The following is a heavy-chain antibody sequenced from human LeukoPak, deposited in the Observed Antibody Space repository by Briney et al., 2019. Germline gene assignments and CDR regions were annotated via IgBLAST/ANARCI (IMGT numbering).Heavy chain of an antibody. D-gene: IGHD2-15*01. J-gene: IGHJ5*02. V-gene: IGHV1-69*01. Sequence: GASVKVSCKASGGIFNSFSYSWVRQAPGQGLEWIGGIVPIFKKTYYAQKLQGRVTITADESTSTAYIELSSLKSEDTAIYYCARGDMTWFDPWGQGTLVTVSS. CDR2: IVPIFKKT. CDR3: ARGDMTWFDP. CDR1: GGIFNSFS.